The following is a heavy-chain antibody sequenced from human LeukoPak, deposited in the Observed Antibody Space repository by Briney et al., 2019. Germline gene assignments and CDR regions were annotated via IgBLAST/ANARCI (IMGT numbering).Heavy chain of an antibody. CDR2: IYHSGST. V-gene: IGHV4-38-2*01. CDR1: GYSISSGYY. D-gene: IGHD3-3*01. Sequence: PSETLSLTCAVSGYSISSGYYWGWIRQPPGKGLEWIGSIYHSGSTYYNPSLKSRVTISVDTSKNQFSLKLSSVTAADTAVYYCARRSSIFGVVIWGQGTLVTVSS. CDR3: ARRSSIFGVVI. J-gene: IGHJ4*02.